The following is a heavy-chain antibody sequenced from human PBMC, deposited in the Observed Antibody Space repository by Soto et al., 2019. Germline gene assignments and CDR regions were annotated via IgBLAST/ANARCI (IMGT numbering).Heavy chain of an antibody. D-gene: IGHD6-19*01. CDR2: INPNSGGT. CDR1: GYTFTGYY. Sequence: ASVKVSCKASGYTFTGYYMHWVLQAPGQGLEWMGWINPNSGGTNYAQKFQGRVTMTRDTSISTAYMELSRLRSDDTAVYYCARDIXDEQWLPHYYYYYGMDVWGQGTTVTVSS. J-gene: IGHJ6*02. CDR3: ARDIXDEQWLPHYYYYYGMDV. V-gene: IGHV1-2*02.